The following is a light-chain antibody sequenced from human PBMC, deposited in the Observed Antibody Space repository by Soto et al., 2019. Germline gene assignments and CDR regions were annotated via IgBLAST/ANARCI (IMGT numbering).Light chain of an antibody. J-gene: IGKJ3*01. CDR1: QSVNSN. Sequence: EIMMTQSPVTLSVSPGERATLSCRASQSVNSNLAWYQQKPGQAPRLLIYCASTRATGIPASFIGNGSGTEFTLTASSLQPEDFAVYYCPQYNNWPFTFGPGTKVDIK. V-gene: IGKV3-15*01. CDR2: CAS. CDR3: PQYNNWPFT.